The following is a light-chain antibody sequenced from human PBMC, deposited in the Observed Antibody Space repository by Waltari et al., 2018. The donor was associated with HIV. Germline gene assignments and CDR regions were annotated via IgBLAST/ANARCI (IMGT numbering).Light chain of an antibody. V-gene: IGKV3-15*01. Sequence: EIVMTQSPATMSVSPGERVTLSFAASERVSTNLAWFQQKPGQSPRLLIYGASLRATGVPARFGASGAKTDFTFSISALQSEDVAVYYCQQYKSWPRTFGQGTKVEVK. CDR1: ERVSTN. J-gene: IGKJ1*01. CDR2: GAS. CDR3: QQYKSWPRT.